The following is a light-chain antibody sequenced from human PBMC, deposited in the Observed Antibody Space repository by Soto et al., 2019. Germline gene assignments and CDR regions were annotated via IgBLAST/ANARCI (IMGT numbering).Light chain of an antibody. CDR1: QSISSW. V-gene: IGKV1-5*03. Sequence: DIQMTQSPSTLSASIGDTVTITCRASQSISSWLAWYQQKPGKAPKFLIHKVSTLVSGVPSRFSGSGSGTEFTLTIRSLQPDDFETYLCQEYYTYPWTFGQGTKVDIK. CDR2: KVS. J-gene: IGKJ1*01. CDR3: QEYYTYPWT.